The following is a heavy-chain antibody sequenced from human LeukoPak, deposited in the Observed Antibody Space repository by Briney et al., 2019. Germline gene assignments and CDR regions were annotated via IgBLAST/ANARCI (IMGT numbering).Heavy chain of an antibody. CDR2: IYYSGST. V-gene: IGHV4-39*01. CDR1: GGSISSSSYY. Sequence: SETLSLTCTVSGGSISSSSYYWGWIRQPPGKGLEWIGSIYYSGSTYYNPSLKSRVTISVDTSKNQFSLKLSSVTAADTAVYYCARGKTRRSDGKAIAARPSYYYGMDVWGQGTTVTVSS. CDR3: ARGKTRRSDGKAIAARPSYYYGMDV. J-gene: IGHJ6*02. D-gene: IGHD6-6*01.